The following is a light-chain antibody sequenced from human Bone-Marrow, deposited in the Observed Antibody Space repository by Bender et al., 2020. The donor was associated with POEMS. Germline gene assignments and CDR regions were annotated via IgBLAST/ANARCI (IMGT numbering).Light chain of an antibody. J-gene: IGLJ3*02. Sequence: QSALTQPASVSGSPGQSITISCTGTSSDVGSYNLVSWYQQHPGKAPELMIYEVIKRPSGVSNRFSGSKSGNTASLTITGLQSDDEAIYFCVAWDASLNGWVFGGGTKLTVL. CDR3: VAWDASLNGWV. CDR1: SSDVGSYNL. V-gene: IGLV2-14*02. CDR2: EVI.